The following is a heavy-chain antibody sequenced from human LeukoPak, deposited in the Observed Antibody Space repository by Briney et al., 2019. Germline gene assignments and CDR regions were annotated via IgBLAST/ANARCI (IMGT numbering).Heavy chain of an antibody. J-gene: IGHJ5*02. CDR1: GGSISSGSYY. CDR2: IYTSGST. V-gene: IGHV4-61*02. Sequence: SQTLSLTCTVSGGSISSGSYYWSWIRQPAGKGLEWIGRIYTSGSTNYNPSLKSRATISVDTSKNQFSLKLSSVTAADTAVYYCARAATDYDFWSGYQNWFDPWGQGTLVTVSS. D-gene: IGHD3-3*01. CDR3: ARAATDYDFWSGYQNWFDP.